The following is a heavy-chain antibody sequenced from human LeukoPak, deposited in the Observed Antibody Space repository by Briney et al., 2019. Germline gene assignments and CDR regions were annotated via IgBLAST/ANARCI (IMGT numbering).Heavy chain of an antibody. V-gene: IGHV1-69*05. Sequence: ASVKVSCKASGYTFTSYDISWVRQAPGQGLEWMGGIIPIFGTPNYAQKFQGRVTITTDESTSTAYMELSSLRSEDTAVYYCARGYIHWYFDLWGRGTLVTVSS. CDR3: ARGYIHWYFDL. CDR1: GYTFTSYD. J-gene: IGHJ2*01. CDR2: IIPIFGTP. D-gene: IGHD1-14*01.